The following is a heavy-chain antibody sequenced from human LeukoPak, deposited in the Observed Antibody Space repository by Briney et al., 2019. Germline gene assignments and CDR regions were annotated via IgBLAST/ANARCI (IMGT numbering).Heavy chain of an antibody. D-gene: IGHD1-26*01. CDR1: GGSFSSSSYY. Sequence: SETLSLTCTVSGGSFSSSSYYWGWIRQPPGKGLEWIGSIHYNGNTYYNPSLKSRVTISADTSKNQFSLKLTSVTAADTAVYYCAKVGRATRAFYYYYYMDVWGKGTTVTVSS. CDR2: IHYNGNT. V-gene: IGHV4-39*07. J-gene: IGHJ6*03. CDR3: AKVGRATRAFYYYYYMDV.